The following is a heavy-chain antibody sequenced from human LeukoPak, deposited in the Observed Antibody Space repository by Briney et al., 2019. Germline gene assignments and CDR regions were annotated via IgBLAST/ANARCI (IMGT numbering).Heavy chain of an antibody. J-gene: IGHJ4*02. CDR3: AKEIGPLGD. CDR2: ISGSGSST. CDR1: GFAFSSFA. V-gene: IGHV3-23*01. D-gene: IGHD3-10*01. Sequence: SGGSLRLSCAASGFAFSSFAMSWVRQAPGRGLEWVSVISGSGSSTFYADSVTGRFTISRDNSKNTLYLQMNSLRTEDTAVYYCAKEIGPLGDWGQGILVTVSS.